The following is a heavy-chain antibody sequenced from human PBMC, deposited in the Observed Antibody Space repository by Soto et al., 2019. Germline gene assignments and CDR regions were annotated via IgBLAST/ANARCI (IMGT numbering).Heavy chain of an antibody. Sequence: ATLSLTCTVSGFLISDNYFWGWIRQPPGKGLEWLGSIYQSGKTYYNPSLKSRLTLSMDTSKNEFSLRLRSVTAADTAVYYCARTSTGYGYGDFWGHGILVTVSS. CDR2: IYQSGKT. V-gene: IGHV4-38-2*02. CDR3: ARTSTGYGYGDF. CDR1: GFLISDNYF. J-gene: IGHJ4*01. D-gene: IGHD4-17*01.